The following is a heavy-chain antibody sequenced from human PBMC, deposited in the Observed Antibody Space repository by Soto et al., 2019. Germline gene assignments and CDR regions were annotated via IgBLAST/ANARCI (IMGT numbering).Heavy chain of an antibody. CDR2: IYYSGST. Sequence: SETLSLTCTVSGGSFSSYYWTWIRQSPGKGLEWIGYIYYSGSTDYNPSLRGRLAISIDTSKNQFSLRLNSMTAADTAVYYCATSPTSLIAAASWFDYWGQGTLVTVSS. CDR1: GGSFSSYY. J-gene: IGHJ4*02. D-gene: IGHD6-13*01. V-gene: IGHV4-59*08. CDR3: ATSPTSLIAAASWFDY.